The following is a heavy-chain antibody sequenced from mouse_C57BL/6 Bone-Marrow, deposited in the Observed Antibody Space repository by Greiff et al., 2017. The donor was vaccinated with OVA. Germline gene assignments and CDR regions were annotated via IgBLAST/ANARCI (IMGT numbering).Heavy chain of an antibody. CDR3: VFITTVVDYAMDY. V-gene: IGHV1-26*01. Sequence: VQLQQSGPELVKPGASVKISCKASGYTFTDYYMNWVKQSHGKSLEWIGDINPNNGGTSYNQKFKGKATLTVDKSSSTAYMELRSLTSEDSAVYYGVFITTVVDYAMDYWGQGTSVTVSS. D-gene: IGHD1-1*01. CDR1: GYTFTDYY. J-gene: IGHJ4*01. CDR2: INPNNGGT.